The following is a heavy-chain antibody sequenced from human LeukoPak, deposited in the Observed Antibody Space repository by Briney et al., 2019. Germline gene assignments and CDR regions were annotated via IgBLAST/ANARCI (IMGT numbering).Heavy chain of an antibody. CDR3: AKTTTGYSSGRYPAWPVDY. J-gene: IGHJ4*02. CDR1: GFTFSSYA. CDR2: IFGSGGSA. Sequence: GGSLRLSCAASGFTFSSYAMYWVRQAPGKGLEWVSGIFGSGGSAHYADSVKGRFTISRDNSESTVYLQMDSLRAEDTAVYYCAKTTTGYSSGRYPAWPVDYWGQGTLVTVSS. V-gene: IGHV3-23*01. D-gene: IGHD6-19*01.